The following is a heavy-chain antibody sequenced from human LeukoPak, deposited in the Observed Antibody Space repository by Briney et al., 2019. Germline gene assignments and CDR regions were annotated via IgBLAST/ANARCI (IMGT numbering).Heavy chain of an antibody. V-gene: IGHV4-34*01. CDR3: ARGIGYYYDSSGYSDY. Sequence: SETLSLTCAVYGGSFSGYYWSWIRQPPGKGLEWIGEINHSGSTNYNPSLKSRVTISVDTSKNQFSLKLSSVTAADTAVYYCARGIGYYYDSSGYSDYWGREPWSPSPQ. D-gene: IGHD3-22*01. J-gene: IGHJ4*02. CDR1: GGSFSGYY. CDR2: INHSGST.